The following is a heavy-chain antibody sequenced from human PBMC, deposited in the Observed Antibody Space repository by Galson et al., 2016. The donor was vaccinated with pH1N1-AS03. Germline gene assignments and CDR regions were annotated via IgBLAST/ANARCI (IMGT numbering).Heavy chain of an antibody. V-gene: IGHV3-48*04. CDR2: ISSSSRIM. D-gene: IGHD3-16*01. J-gene: IGHJ4*02. Sequence: SLSLSCAASGFTFTSYSMNWVRQAPGKGLEWVSYISSSSRIMFYADTVKGRFTVSRDNAKNSLYLQMNSLRAEDTAVYYCAREVDPYPGETPGWGYWGPGTLVTVSS. CDR1: GFTFTSYS. CDR3: AREVDPYPGETPGWGY.